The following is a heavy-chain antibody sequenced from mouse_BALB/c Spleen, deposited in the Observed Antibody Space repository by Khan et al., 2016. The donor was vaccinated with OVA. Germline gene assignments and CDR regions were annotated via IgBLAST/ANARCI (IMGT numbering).Heavy chain of an antibody. J-gene: IGHJ4*01. V-gene: IGHV2-6-1*01. CDR3: ARQPHYHYYIMDY. D-gene: IGHD1-1*02. CDR2: IWSDGSA. CDR1: GFSLTNYG. Sequence: VQLKESGPGLVAPSQSLSITCTISGFSLTNYGVHWVRQPPGKGLEWLVVIWSDGSATYNSALNSRLSISKDNSKKQVFLKMNSLQTDDTAMYYCARQPHYHYYIMDYWGQGTSVTVSS.